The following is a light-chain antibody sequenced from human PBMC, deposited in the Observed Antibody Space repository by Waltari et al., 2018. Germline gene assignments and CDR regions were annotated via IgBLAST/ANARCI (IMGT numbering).Light chain of an antibody. CDR1: QNIDSS. CDR2: DAS. J-gene: IGKJ4*01. Sequence: EIVLTQSPATLSLSPEERAPPSCRASQNIDSSLAWYQLKPGQVPRPLIYDASNRATGTPGRFGGSGSGADFTLIISSLEPEDFAVYYCHQRSKWPLTFGGGTKVEIK. CDR3: HQRSKWPLT. V-gene: IGKV3-11*01.